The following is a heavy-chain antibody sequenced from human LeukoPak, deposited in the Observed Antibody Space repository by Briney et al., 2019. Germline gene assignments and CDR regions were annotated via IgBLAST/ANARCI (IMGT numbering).Heavy chain of an antibody. CDR3: ASRSVGAAGRGLVY. CDR2: IKGDGSEK. J-gene: IGHJ4*02. CDR1: GFTFSMYW. V-gene: IGHV3-7*01. Sequence: PGGSLRPSCAASGFTFSMYWMTWVRQAPGKGLEWVANIKGDGSEKYYVDSVKGRFTISRDNAKDSLYLQMNSLRAEDTAVYYCASRSVGAAGRGLVYWGQGTLVTVSS. D-gene: IGHD6-13*01.